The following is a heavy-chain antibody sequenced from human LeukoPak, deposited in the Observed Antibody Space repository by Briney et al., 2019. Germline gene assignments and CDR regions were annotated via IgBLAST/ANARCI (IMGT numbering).Heavy chain of an antibody. Sequence: SETLSLTCTVSGGSISSGGYYWSWSRQPPGKGLEWIGYIYHSGSTYYNPSLKSRVTISVDRSKNQFSLKLSSVTAADTAVYYCARLAAAGSPFDYWGQGTLVTVSS. CDR3: ARLAAAGSPFDY. CDR2: IYHSGST. CDR1: GGSISSGGYY. V-gene: IGHV4-30-2*01. D-gene: IGHD6-13*01. J-gene: IGHJ4*02.